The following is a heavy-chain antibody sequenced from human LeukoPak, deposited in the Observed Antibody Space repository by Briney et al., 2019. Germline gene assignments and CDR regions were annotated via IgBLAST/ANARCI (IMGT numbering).Heavy chain of an antibody. Sequence: GGSLRLSCAASGFTFSSYWMHWVRQAPGKGLEWVSAISGSGGSTYYADSVKGRFTISRDNSKNTLYLQMNSLRAEDTAVYYCANLDYGDYPSGYWGQGTLVTVSS. CDR1: GFTFSSYW. CDR3: ANLDYGDYPSGY. J-gene: IGHJ4*02. D-gene: IGHD4-17*01. V-gene: IGHV3-23*01. CDR2: ISGSGGST.